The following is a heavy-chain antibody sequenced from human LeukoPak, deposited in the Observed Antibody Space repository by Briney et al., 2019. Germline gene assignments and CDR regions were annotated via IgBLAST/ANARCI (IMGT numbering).Heavy chain of an antibody. D-gene: IGHD1-26*01. CDR2: ISAYNGNT. CDR1: GYTFTSYG. Sequence: EASVKVSCKASGYTFTSYGINWVRQAPGQGLEWMGWISAYNGNTNYAQKLQGRVTMTTDTSTSTAYMELRSLRSDDTAVYYCARGRSSGSPHLFDYWGQGTLVTVSS. CDR3: ARGRSSGSPHLFDY. J-gene: IGHJ4*02. V-gene: IGHV1-18*01.